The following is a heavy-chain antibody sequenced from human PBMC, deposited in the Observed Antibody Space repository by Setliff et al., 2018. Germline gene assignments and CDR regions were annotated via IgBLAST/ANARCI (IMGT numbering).Heavy chain of an antibody. CDR3: ARGRMRGSCSGPSCTYDPFDI. Sequence: LSLTCAVYGGSFNVYFWSWIRQPPGKGPEWIGEISHSGSTNYNPSLRSRVTISVDTSKNQFSLILRSVTAADTAVYYCARGRMRGSCSGPSCTYDPFDIWGQGTPVTVAS. V-gene: IGHV4-34*01. CDR2: ISHSGST. CDR1: GGSFNVYF. J-gene: IGHJ3*02. D-gene: IGHD2-2*01.